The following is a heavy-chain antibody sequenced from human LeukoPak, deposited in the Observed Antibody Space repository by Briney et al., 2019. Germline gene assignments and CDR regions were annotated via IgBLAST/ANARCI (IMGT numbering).Heavy chain of an antibody. CDR2: IYYSGST. CDR1: GGSGSDD. J-gene: IGHJ5*02. Sequence: SETLSLTCIVSGGSGSDDWGWIRQPPGKGLEWIGSIYYSGSTYYNPSLKSRVTISVDTSKNQFSLKLSSVTAADTAVYYCARHLRYFDWLSTFDPWGQGTLVTVSS. D-gene: IGHD3-9*01. CDR3: ARHLRYFDWLSTFDP. V-gene: IGHV4-39*01.